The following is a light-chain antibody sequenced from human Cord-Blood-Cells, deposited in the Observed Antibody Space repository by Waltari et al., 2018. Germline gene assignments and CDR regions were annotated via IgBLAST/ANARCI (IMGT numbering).Light chain of an antibody. Sequence: EIVLTQSPATLSLYPGERATLACRASLSVSSYLAWDQPKPGQAPRLLIYDASNRATGIPARFSGSGSATDFTLTISSLEPEDFATYYCQQSYSTPWTFGQGTKVEIK. CDR1: LSVSSY. CDR3: QQSYSTPWT. CDR2: DAS. J-gene: IGKJ1*01. V-gene: IGKV3-11*01.